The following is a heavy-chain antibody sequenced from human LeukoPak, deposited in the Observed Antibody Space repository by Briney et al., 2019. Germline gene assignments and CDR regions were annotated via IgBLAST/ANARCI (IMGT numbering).Heavy chain of an antibody. J-gene: IGHJ6*04. V-gene: IGHV3-48*03. CDR2: ISSSGSTI. D-gene: IGHD3-10*02. CDR1: GFTFSK. CDR3: AELGITMIGGV. Sequence: GWSLRLSCAASGFTFSKMNWVRQAPGKGLEWVSYISSSGSTIYYADSVKGRFTISRDNAKNSLYLQMNSLRAEDTAVYYCAELGITMIGGVWGKGTTVTISS.